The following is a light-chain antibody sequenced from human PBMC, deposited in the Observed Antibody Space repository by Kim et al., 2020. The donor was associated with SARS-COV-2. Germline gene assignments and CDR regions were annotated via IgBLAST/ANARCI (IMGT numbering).Light chain of an antibody. V-gene: IGKV1-27*01. CDR3: QKYDDAPLT. CDR1: QAISNY. J-gene: IGKJ4*01. CDR2: AAF. Sequence: DIQMTQSPSSLSASVGDRVTITCRASQAISNYLAWYQQKPGKVPKLLIYAAFTLQSGVPSRFSGSGSGTDFTLTISSLQPEDVAAYYCQKYDDAPLTFGGGTKVDIK.